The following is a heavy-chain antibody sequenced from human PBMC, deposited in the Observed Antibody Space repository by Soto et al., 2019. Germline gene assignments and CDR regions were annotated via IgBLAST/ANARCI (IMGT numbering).Heavy chain of an antibody. V-gene: IGHV4-39*01. CDR3: PRLEGLATISYYFDF. CDR1: DDSIIRNKYY. J-gene: IGHJ4*02. CDR2: IYYRGNA. Sequence: PGGTLSLTCFVIDDSIIRNKYYWCWARQPPGKGLEWIGSIYYRGNAYYNPSLQTRVTISLDKSRSQFSLKLNSVTAADSAVYFCPRLEGLATISYYFDFWGPGALVPVSS. D-gene: IGHD3-3*01.